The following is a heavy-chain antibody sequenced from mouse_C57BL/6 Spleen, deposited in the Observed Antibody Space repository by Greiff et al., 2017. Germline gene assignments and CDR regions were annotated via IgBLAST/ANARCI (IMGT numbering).Heavy chain of an antibody. CDR3: ARGNGNWYFDV. CDR1: GFTFSSYG. CDR2: ISSGGSYT. Sequence: DVQLVESGGDLVKPGGSLKLSCAASGFTFSSYGMSWVRQTPDKRLEWVATISSGGSYTYYPDSVKGRITISGDNSTNTQYLRMSSLKSEDTAVYCGARGNGNWYFDVWGTGTTVTVSS. V-gene: IGHV5-6*01. J-gene: IGHJ1*03. D-gene: IGHD2-1*01.